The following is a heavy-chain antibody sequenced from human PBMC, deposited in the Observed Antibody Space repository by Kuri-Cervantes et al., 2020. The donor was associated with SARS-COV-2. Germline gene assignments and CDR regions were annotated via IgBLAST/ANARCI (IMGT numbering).Heavy chain of an antibody. D-gene: IGHD6-13*01. J-gene: IGHJ4*02. CDR1: GDSVSSNSAA. CDR3: ARDVSGYSSSWYGPYHFDY. Sequence: SCAISGDSVSSNSAAWNWIRQSPSRGLGWLGRTYYRSKWYNDYAVSVKSRITINPDTSKNQFSLQLNSVTPEDTAVYYCARDVSGYSSSWYGPYHFDYWGQGTLVTVSS. V-gene: IGHV6-1*01. CDR2: TYYRSKWYN.